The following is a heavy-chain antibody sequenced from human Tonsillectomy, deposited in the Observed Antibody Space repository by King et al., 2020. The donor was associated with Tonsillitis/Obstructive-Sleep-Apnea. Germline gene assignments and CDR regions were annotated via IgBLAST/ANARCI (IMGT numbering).Heavy chain of an antibody. CDR2: ISYDGSNK. J-gene: IGHJ4*02. D-gene: IGHD3-22*01. CDR1: GFTFSSYA. CDR3: ARDSPYYDRSVYYYLGDIDY. Sequence: VQLVESGGGVVQPGRSLRLSCAASGFTFSSYAMHWVRQAPGKGLEWVAVISYDGSNKYYADSVKGRFTISRDNSKNTLYLQMNSLRAEDTAVYYCARDSPYYDRSVYYYLGDIDYWVQGALVTVSS. V-gene: IGHV3-30*04.